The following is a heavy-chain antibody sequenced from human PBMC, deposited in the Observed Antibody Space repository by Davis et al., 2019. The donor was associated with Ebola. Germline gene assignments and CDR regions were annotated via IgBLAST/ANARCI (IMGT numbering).Heavy chain of an antibody. CDR2: INHSGST. Sequence: SRTLSLTCAVYGGSFSGYYWSWIRQPPGKGLEWIGEINHSGSTNYNPSLKSRVTISVDKSKNQFSLKLSSVTAADTAVYYCARDADYGDYYFDYWGQGTLVTVSS. CDR1: GGSFSGYY. V-gene: IGHV4-34*01. D-gene: IGHD4-17*01. J-gene: IGHJ4*02. CDR3: ARDADYGDYYFDY.